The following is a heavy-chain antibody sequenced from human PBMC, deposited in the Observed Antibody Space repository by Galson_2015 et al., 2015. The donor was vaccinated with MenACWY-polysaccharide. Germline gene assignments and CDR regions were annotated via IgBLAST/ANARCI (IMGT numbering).Heavy chain of an antibody. J-gene: IGHJ4*02. Sequence: SLRLSCAASGFTFSSYSMNWVRQAPGKGLEWVSSISSTAKYIHHADSVKGRFTISRDYAKNLLYLQMTSLSAEDTAVYYCTRDYYGDYVVDSWGQGTLVTASS. V-gene: IGHV3-21*01. CDR2: ISSTAKYI. CDR1: GFTFSSYS. CDR3: TRDYYGDYVVDS. D-gene: IGHD4-17*01.